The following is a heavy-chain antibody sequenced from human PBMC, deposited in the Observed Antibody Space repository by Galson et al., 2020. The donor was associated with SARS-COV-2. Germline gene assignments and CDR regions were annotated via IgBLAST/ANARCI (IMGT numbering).Heavy chain of an antibody. CDR3: ARVPPLITFGGVIVPVDGNDAFDI. Sequence: GESLKISCKASGYTFTSYGISWVRQAPGQGLEWMGWISAYNGNTNYAQKLQGRVTMTTDTSTSTAYMELRSLRSDDTAVYYCARVPPLITFGGVIVPVDGNDAFDIWGQGTMVTVSS. CDR2: ISAYNGNT. J-gene: IGHJ3*02. V-gene: IGHV1-18*01. CDR1: GYTFTSYG. D-gene: IGHD3-16*02.